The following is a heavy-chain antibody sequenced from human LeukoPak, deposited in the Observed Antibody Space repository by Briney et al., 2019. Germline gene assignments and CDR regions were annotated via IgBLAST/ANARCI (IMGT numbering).Heavy chain of an antibody. CDR2: IRSTANGYAT. V-gene: IGHV3-73*01. CDR3: TGNYYGSGSYADFDY. J-gene: IGHJ4*02. CDR1: GFTFSGSA. Sequence: GGSLRLSCAASGFTFSGSALHWVRQASGKGLEWVGRIRSTANGYATAYAASVKGRFTISRDDSKNTAYLQMNSLKTEDTAVYYCTGNYYGSGSYADFDYWGQGTLVTVSS. D-gene: IGHD3-10*01.